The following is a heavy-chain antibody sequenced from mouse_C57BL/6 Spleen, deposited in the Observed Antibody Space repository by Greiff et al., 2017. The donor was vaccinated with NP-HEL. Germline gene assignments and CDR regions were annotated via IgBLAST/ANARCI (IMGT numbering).Heavy chain of an antibody. CDR2: ISSGGSYT. CDR3: ASQTAQAYFDY. D-gene: IGHD3-2*02. J-gene: IGHJ2*01. Sequence: DVMLVESGGDLVKPGGSLKLSCAASGFTFSSYGMSWVRQTPDKRLEWVATISSGGSYTYYPDSVKGRFTISRDNAKNTLYLQMSSLKSEDTAMYYCASQTAQAYFDYWGQGTTLTVSS. CDR1: GFTFSSYG. V-gene: IGHV5-6*02.